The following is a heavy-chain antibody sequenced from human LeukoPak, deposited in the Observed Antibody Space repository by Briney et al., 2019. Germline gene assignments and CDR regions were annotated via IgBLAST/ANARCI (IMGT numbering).Heavy chain of an antibody. V-gene: IGHV4-59*01. CDR1: GGSISSYY. Sequence: SETLSLTCTVSGGSISSYYWSWIRQPPGKGLEWIGYIYYSGSTNYSPSLKSRVTISVDTSKNQFSLKLSSVTAADTAVYYCASARWLQLRGGFFFDYWGQGTLVTVSS. CDR3: ASARWLQLRGGFFFDY. CDR2: IYYSGST. D-gene: IGHD5-12*01. J-gene: IGHJ4*02.